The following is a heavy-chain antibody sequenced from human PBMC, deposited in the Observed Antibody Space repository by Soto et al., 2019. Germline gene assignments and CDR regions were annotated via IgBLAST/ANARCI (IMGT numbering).Heavy chain of an antibody. D-gene: IGHD1-26*01. CDR2: ISYDGSNK. CDR1: GFTFSSYA. Sequence: GGSLRLSCAASGFTFSSYAMHWVRQAPGKGLEWVAVISYDGSNKYYADSVKGRFTISRDNSKNTLYLQMNSLIAEDTAVYYCARDGTVELLSYYLDYWGQGTLVTVSS. CDR3: ARDGTVELLSYYLDY. J-gene: IGHJ4*02. V-gene: IGHV3-30-3*01.